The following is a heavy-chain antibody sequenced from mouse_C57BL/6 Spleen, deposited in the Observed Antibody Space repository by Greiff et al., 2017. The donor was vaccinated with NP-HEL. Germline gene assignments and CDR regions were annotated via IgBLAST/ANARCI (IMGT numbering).Heavy chain of an antibody. Sequence: VQLQQPGAELVRPGSSVKLSCKASGYTFTSYWMDWVKQRPGQGLEWIGNIYPSDSETHYNQKFKDKATLTVDKSSSTAYMQLSSLTSEDSAVYDCARTDGYSYYFDYWGQGTTLTVSS. CDR3: ARTDGYSYYFDY. D-gene: IGHD2-3*01. V-gene: IGHV1-61*01. CDR2: IYPSDSET. CDR1: GYTFTSYW. J-gene: IGHJ2*01.